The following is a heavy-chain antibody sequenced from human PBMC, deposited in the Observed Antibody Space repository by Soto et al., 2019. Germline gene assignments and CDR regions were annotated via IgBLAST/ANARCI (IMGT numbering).Heavy chain of an antibody. CDR1: GYPFTHYV. V-gene: IGHV1-18*01. CDR2: ISPFNGNT. CDR3: ARDQSFDRSXYYGIDF. Sequence: GASVKVSCKSSGYPFTHYVITWVRQAPGQGLEWMGWISPFNGNTNYGQTLQGRVTLTTDTSTSTVYMELRSLRSDDTAVYYCARDQSFDRSXYYGIDFWGQGTTVTVSS. D-gene: IGHD3-22*01. J-gene: IGHJ6*02.